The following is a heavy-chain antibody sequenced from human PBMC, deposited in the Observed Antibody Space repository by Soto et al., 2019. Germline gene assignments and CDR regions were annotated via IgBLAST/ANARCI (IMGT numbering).Heavy chain of an antibody. V-gene: IGHV3-7*01. CDR3: ARPRDPAAFLWAGAFDI. J-gene: IGHJ3*02. D-gene: IGHD2-21*02. CDR2: IKQDGGEK. CDR1: GFSFSSYW. Sequence: GGSLRLSCAASGFSFSSYWMSWVRQAPGKGLEWVANIKQDGGEKYYVDSVKGRFTISRDNAKNSLYLQMDRLRAEDRAVYYCARPRDPAAFLWAGAFDIWGQGTMVTVSS.